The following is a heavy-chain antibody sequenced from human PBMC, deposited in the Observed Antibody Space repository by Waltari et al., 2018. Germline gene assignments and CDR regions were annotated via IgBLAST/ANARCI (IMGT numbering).Heavy chain of an antibody. J-gene: IGHJ5*02. D-gene: IGHD2-21*02. Sequence: EVQLLESGGGLVQPGGSLRLSCAASGFTFNNFAMNGVRQAPGKGVEWVSSVSYTGSRTYYADSVKGRFTISRDNSKDTLYLQMNSLRDGDTAVYYCAKDRSSVVTAMDWFDPWGQGTLVTVSS. CDR1: GFTFNNFA. CDR2: VSYTGSRT. V-gene: IGHV3-23*01. CDR3: AKDRSSVVTAMDWFDP.